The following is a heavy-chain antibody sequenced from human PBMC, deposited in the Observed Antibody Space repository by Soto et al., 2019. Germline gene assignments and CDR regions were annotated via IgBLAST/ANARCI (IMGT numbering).Heavy chain of an antibody. CDR1: AGTFSSYA. CDR3: ATSTIVVVNSLRH. CDR2: IIPIFGTA. J-gene: IGHJ1*01. Sequence: GASVKVSCKASAGTFSSYAISWVRQAPGQGLKWMGGIIPIFGTANYAQKFQGGVTITADESTSTAYMELSSLRSEDTAVYYCATSTIVVVNSLRHWGQGTLVTVSS. D-gene: IGHD3-22*01. V-gene: IGHV1-69*13.